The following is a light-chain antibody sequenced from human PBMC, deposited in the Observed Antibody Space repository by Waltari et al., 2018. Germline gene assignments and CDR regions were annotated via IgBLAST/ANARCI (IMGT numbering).Light chain of an antibody. CDR3: SSYTTSSAPGV. Sequence: SCSGTDSDVGAYAFVSWYQQHPGKAPHLIIYEVSNRPSGISNRFSGLQAEDEADYYCSSYTTSSAPGVFGTGTRVTVL. J-gene: IGLJ1*01. V-gene: IGLV2-14*01. CDR2: EVS. CDR1: DSDVGAYAF.